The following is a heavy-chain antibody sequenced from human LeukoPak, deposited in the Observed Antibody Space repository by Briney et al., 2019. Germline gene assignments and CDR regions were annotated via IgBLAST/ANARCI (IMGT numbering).Heavy chain of an antibody. CDR2: IYYSGST. CDR3: ARGKYGDDP. D-gene: IGHD3-10*01. Sequence: SETLSLTCTVSGGSISSSSYYWGWIRQPPGKGLEWIGSIYYSGSTYYNPSLKSRVTISLDTSKNQFSLKLSSVTAADTAVYYCARGKYGDDPWGQRTLVTVSS. V-gene: IGHV4-39*07. J-gene: IGHJ5*02. CDR1: GGSISSSSYY.